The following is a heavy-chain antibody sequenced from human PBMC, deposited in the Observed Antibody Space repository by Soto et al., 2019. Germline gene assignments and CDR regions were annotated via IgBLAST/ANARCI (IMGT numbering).Heavy chain of an antibody. Sequence: PLETMSHTRTVSGGYIIRCSWSWIRQPPGKGLEWIGYIYHSGSTNYNPSLKSRVTISVDRSKNQFSLKLSSVTAADTAVYYCARVPSPWGQGTLVTVSS. V-gene: IGHV4-59*12. CDR3: ARVPSP. J-gene: IGHJ5*02. CDR1: GGYIIRCS. CDR2: IYHSGST.